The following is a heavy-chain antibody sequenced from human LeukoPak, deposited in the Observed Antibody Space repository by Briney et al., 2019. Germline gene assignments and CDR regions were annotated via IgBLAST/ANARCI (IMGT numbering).Heavy chain of an antibody. D-gene: IGHD6-13*01. J-gene: IGHJ3*02. V-gene: IGHV1-69*05. Sequence: GSSVKVSCKASGGTFSSYAISWVRQAPGQGLEWMGGIIPIFGTANYAQKFQGRVTITTDESTSTAYMELSSLRSEDTAVYYCARGDINEAKQQLVRVVAFDIWGQGTMVTVSS. CDR3: ARGDINEAKQQLVRVVAFDI. CDR2: IIPIFGTA. CDR1: GGTFSSYA.